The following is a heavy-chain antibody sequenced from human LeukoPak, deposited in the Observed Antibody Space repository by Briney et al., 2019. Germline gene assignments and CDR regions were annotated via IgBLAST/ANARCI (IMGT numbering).Heavy chain of an antibody. CDR3: AKQGRGLAAAYFDF. CDR2: ISGSGGFT. V-gene: IGHV3-23*01. D-gene: IGHD6-13*01. CDR1: GFTFSGYT. Sequence: GGSLRLSCAASGFTFSGYTMEWVRQAPGKGLEWVSAISGSGGFTYYADSVKGRFTISRDNSKNTLYLQMNSLRAEDTAVYYCAKQGRGLAAAYFDFWGQGTLVTVSS. J-gene: IGHJ4*02.